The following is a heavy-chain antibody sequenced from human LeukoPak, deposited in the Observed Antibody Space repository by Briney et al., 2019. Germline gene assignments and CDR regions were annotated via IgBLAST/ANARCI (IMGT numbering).Heavy chain of an antibody. Sequence: LGESLKISCKGSGYSFTSYWISWVRQMPGKGLEWMGRIDPSDSYTNYSPSFQGHVTISADKSISTAYLQWSSLKASDTAMYYCARLGGQWLPKYSGGMDVWGKGTTVTVSS. CDR2: IDPSDSYT. CDR1: GYSFTSYW. J-gene: IGHJ6*04. D-gene: IGHD6-19*01. V-gene: IGHV5-10-1*01. CDR3: ARLGGQWLPKYSGGMDV.